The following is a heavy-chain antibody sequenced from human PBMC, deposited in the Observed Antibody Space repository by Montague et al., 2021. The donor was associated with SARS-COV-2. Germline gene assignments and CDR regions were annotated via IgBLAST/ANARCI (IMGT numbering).Heavy chain of an antibody. Sequence: SETLSLTCTVSGGSISSSNYYWGWIRQPPGKGLEWIGNMYYSGSTYYNPSLKSRVTISIDTSKNQFSLKLSSVTAADTAVYYCARDDIGVQGVTEGMDVWGQGTTVTVSS. CDR1: GGSISSSNYY. D-gene: IGHD3-10*02. J-gene: IGHJ6*02. CDR3: ARDDIGVQGVTEGMDV. V-gene: IGHV4-39*07. CDR2: MYYSGST.